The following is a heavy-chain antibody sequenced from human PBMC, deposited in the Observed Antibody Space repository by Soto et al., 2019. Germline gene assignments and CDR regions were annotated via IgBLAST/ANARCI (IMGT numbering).Heavy chain of an antibody. Sequence: SSSSYYWGWIRQPPGKGLEWMGIIYPGDSDTRYSPSFQGQVTISADKSISTAYLQWNSLKASDTAMYYCARLLGPWGYYYGMDVWGQGTTVTVSS. J-gene: IGHJ6*02. V-gene: IGHV5-51*01. CDR2: IYPGDSDT. D-gene: IGHD7-27*01. CDR1: SSSSYY. CDR3: ARLLGPWGYYYGMDV.